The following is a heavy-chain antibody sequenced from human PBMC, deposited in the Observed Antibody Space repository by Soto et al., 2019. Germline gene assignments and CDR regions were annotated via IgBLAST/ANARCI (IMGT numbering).Heavy chain of an antibody. CDR3: ARSYTVLITGWFDP. J-gene: IGHJ5*02. CDR2: INASNGNT. V-gene: IGHV1-3*01. D-gene: IGHD3-16*01. Sequence: GASVPVSCKPSGYTFTAYAIHWVRPPPGQRPKWTVWINASNGNTKYSQKFQGRVAITRDTPASTAYMELSSLRSEDTAMYCCARSYTVLITGWFDPWGQGTLVPVSS. CDR1: GYTFTAYA.